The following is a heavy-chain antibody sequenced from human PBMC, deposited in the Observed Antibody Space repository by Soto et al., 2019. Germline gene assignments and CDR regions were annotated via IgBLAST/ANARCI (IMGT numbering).Heavy chain of an antibody. D-gene: IGHD4-4*01. CDR3: AKDAYTPIRTTAHDSGGLDH. CDR2: ISRDGNNK. CDR1: GFTFRFYD. J-gene: IGHJ4*02. V-gene: IGHV3-30*18. Sequence: QVQLVESGGGVVQPGRSLRLPCATSGFTFRFYDMHWVRQAPGKGLEWVAIISRDGNNKDYGDSVKGRFTISRDNSKNTLYLQMNSLRGEDTAVYYCAKDAYTPIRTTAHDSGGLDHWGRGTLVTVSS.